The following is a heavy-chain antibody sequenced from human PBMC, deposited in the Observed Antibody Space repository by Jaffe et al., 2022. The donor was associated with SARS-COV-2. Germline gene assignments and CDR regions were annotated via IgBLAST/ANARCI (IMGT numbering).Heavy chain of an antibody. CDR1: GFTFSSYA. J-gene: IGHJ6*02. Sequence: EVQLLESGGGLVQPGGSLRLSCAASGFTFSSYAMSWVRQAPGKGLEWVSAISGSGGSTYYADSVKGRFTISRDNSKNTLYLQMNSLRAEDTAVYYCAKVITIFGVVTPYYYYGMDVWGQGTTVTVSS. CDR2: ISGSGGST. CDR3: AKVITIFGVVTPYYYYGMDV. V-gene: IGHV3-23*01. D-gene: IGHD3-3*01.